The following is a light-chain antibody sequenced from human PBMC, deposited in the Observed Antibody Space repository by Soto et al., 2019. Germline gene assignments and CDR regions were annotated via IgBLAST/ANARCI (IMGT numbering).Light chain of an antibody. Sequence: EIVLTQSPGTLSLSPGERATLSCRASQSGGRSYLAWYQHKPGQATKLLISRASSRATGIPDRFSGSGSGTDFTLTIRRLEPEDFAVYYCQQYGSSPTFGQGTKVEIK. CDR1: QSGGRSY. J-gene: IGKJ1*01. CDR3: QQYGSSPT. CDR2: RAS. V-gene: IGKV3-20*01.